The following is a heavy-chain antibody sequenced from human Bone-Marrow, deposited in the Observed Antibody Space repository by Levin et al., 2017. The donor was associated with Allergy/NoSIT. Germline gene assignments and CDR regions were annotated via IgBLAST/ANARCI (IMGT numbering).Heavy chain of an antibody. D-gene: IGHD6-19*01. CDR1: GLTFNHYY. Sequence: GESLKISCAASGLTFNHYYMSWIRQAPGKGLEWMAERRRSGKRRGKGEGGRVSFTISRDNARKSLFLEMNSLRAEDTAVYYCATDGYKSGCEHWGPGTLVTVFS. CDR2: RRRSGKRR. J-gene: IGHJ4*02. V-gene: IGHV3-11*01. CDR3: ATDGYKSGCEH.